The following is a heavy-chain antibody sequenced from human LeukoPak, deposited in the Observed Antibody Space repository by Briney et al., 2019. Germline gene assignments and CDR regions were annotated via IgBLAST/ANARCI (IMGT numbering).Heavy chain of an antibody. CDR1: GFTFSSYA. CDR3: ARGYYDSSGYYPNDAFDI. J-gene: IGHJ3*02. CDR2: ISGSGGST. V-gene: IGHV3-23*01. Sequence: GGSLRLSCAASGFTFSSYAMSWVRQAPGKGLEWVSDISGSGGSTYYADSVKGRFTISRDNSKNTLYLQMNSLRAEDTAVYYCARGYYDSSGYYPNDAFDIWGQGTMVTVSS. D-gene: IGHD3-22*01.